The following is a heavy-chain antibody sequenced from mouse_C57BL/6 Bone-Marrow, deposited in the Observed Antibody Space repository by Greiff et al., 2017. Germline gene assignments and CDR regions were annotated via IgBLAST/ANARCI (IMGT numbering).Heavy chain of an antibody. CDR3: ARGFHYGPLFDY. D-gene: IGHD1-1*01. CDR1: GYTFTTYP. Sequence: VKLQESGAELVKPGASVKMSCKASGYTFTTYPIEWMKQNHGKSLEWIGNFHPYNDDTKYNEKFKGKATLTVEKSSSTVYLELSRLTSDDSAVYYCARGFHYGPLFDYWGQGTTLTVSS. V-gene: IGHV1-47*01. J-gene: IGHJ2*01. CDR2: FHPYNDDT.